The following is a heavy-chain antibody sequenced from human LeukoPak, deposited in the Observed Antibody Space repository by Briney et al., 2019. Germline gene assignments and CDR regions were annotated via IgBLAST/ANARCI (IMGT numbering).Heavy chain of an antibody. D-gene: IGHD5-24*01. J-gene: IGHJ6*03. Sequence: ASVKVSCKASGYTFTGYYMHWVRQAPGQGLEWMGWINPNSGGTNYAQKFQGRVTMTRGTSISTAYMELSRLRSDDTAVYYCARGPALIEMATIIFPPSYYYYYYYMDVWGKGTTVTVSS. CDR2: INPNSGGT. CDR1: GYTFTGYY. V-gene: IGHV1-2*02. CDR3: ARGPALIEMATIIFPPSYYYYYYYMDV.